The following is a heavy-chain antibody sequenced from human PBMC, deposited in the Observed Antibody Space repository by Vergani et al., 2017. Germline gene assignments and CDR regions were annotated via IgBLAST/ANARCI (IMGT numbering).Heavy chain of an antibody. CDR2: VDPEDGET. V-gene: IGHV1-69-2*01. D-gene: IGHD4-17*01. CDR3: ATPQTVTTGGMEV. CDR1: GFTFTDHS. J-gene: IGHJ6*02. Sequence: EVQLVQSGAEVKKPGATMKISCKVSGFTFTDHSMHWVKQAPGKGLEWMGLVDPEDGETIYAEKFKGRVTIAADTSTDTAHLELSSLRSEDTAVYYCATPQTVTTGGMEVWVQGTTVIVSS.